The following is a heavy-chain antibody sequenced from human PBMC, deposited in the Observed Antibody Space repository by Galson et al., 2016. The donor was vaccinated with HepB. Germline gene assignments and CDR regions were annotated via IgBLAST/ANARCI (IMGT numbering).Heavy chain of an antibody. V-gene: IGHV6-1*01. Sequence: CAISGDSVSSNSATWNWIRQSPSRGLEWLGRAYYRSDWYNDYAGSVRSRITINPDTSKNQFSLQLNSVTPEDTAVYYCARAGGLNENFHFDYWGQGTLVTVSS. CDR1: GDSVSSNSAT. J-gene: IGHJ4*02. CDR3: ARAGGLNENFHFDY. CDR2: AYYRSDWYN. D-gene: IGHD1-1*01.